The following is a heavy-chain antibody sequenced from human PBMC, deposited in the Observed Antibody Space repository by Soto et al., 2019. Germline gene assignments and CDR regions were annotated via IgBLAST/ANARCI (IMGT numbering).Heavy chain of an antibody. CDR2: ISYSQNT. CDR1: GGSISGSCNC. CDR3: GGPLARKSSSSSFDY. J-gene: IGHJ4*02. Sequence: SETLSLTCTVSGGSISGSCNCWGWSRQPQRKGRDGRASISYSQNTYYSPTVERPCPMTVDSSKTRISLKMSSMSATDTAVYYCGGPLARKSSSSSFDYWGQGMLVTVS. V-gene: IGHV4-39*01. D-gene: IGHD6-6*01.